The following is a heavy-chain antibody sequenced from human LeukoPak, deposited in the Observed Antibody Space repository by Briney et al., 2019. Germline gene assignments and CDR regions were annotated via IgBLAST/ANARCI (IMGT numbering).Heavy chain of an antibody. CDR2: ISGSGGST. CDR3: VRDRGWLQDYFDN. V-gene: IGHV3-23*01. CDR1: GFTFSSYA. D-gene: IGHD5-24*01. Sequence: GGSLRLSCAASGFTFSSYAMSWVRQAPGKGLEWVSAISGSGGSTYYADSVKGRFTISRDNSKNTVDLHMDSLRVEDTAVYYCVRDRGWLQDYFDNWGQGTLVTVSS. J-gene: IGHJ4*02.